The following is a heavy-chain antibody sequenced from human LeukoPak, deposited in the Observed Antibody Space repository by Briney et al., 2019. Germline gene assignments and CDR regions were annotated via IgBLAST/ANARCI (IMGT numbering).Heavy chain of an antibody. D-gene: IGHD1-26*01. CDR1: GFTFSSYA. V-gene: IGHV3-30*18. Sequence: GSLRLSCAASGFTFSSYAMHWVRQAPGKGLEWVAVISYDGSNKYYADSVKGRFTISRDNSKNMLYLQMNSLRAEDTAVYYCAKLSGSYSYWGQGTLVTVSS. CDR3: AKLSGSYSY. CDR2: ISYDGSNK. J-gene: IGHJ4*02.